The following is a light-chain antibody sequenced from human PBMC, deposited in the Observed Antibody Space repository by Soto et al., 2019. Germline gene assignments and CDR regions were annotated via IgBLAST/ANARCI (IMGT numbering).Light chain of an antibody. J-gene: IGKJ4*01. CDR2: GAS. Sequence: EIVLTQSPATLSVSPGERATLSCRASQSVSSNLAWYQQKPGQAPRLLIYGASSRAPGIPARFSGSGSGTEFPLTISSLQSEDFAFYYCHHYNTWPLPFGGGAKVEIK. CDR1: QSVSSN. V-gene: IGKV3-15*01. CDR3: HHYNTWPLP.